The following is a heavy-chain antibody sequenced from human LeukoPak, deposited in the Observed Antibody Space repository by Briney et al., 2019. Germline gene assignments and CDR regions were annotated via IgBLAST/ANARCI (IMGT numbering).Heavy chain of an antibody. V-gene: IGHV4-34*01. CDR2: VNHSGST. Sequence: SETLSLTCAVYGGSFSGYYWSWIRQPPGRGPEWIGEVNHSGSTNYNPSLKSRVTISADTSENQFSLKLSSVTAADTAVYYCARRNRITVFGVVDSYYFDYWGQGTLVTVSS. J-gene: IGHJ4*02. CDR1: GGSFSGYY. D-gene: IGHD3-3*01. CDR3: ARRNRITVFGVVDSYYFDY.